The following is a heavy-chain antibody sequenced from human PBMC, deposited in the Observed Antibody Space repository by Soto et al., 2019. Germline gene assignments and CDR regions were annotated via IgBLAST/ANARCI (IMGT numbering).Heavy chain of an antibody. Sequence: PGESLKISCKGSGYSFTSYWINWVRQMPGKGLEWMGRIDPGDSYTNYSPSFQGHVTISVDKSINTAYLQWSSLKASDTAMYYCVRLESSGCFDPWGQGTLVTVS. CDR3: VRLESSGCFDP. CDR2: IDPGDSYT. V-gene: IGHV5-10-1*01. CDR1: GYSFTSYW. J-gene: IGHJ5*02. D-gene: IGHD3-22*01.